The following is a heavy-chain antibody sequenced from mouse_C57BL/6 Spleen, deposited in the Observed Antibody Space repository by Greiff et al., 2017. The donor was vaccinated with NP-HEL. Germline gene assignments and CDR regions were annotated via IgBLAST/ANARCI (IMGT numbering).Heavy chain of an antibody. V-gene: IGHV3-6*01. CDR1: GYSITSGYY. CDR3: ARDQPGSLDY. D-gene: IGHD1-1*01. J-gene: IGHJ2*01. CDR2: ISYDGSN. Sequence: VQLQQSGPGLVKPSQSLSLTCSVTGYSITSGYYWNWIRQFPGNKLEWMGYISYDGSNNYNPSLKNRISITRDTSKNQFFLKLNSVTTEDTATYYCARDQPGSLDYWGQGTTLTVSS.